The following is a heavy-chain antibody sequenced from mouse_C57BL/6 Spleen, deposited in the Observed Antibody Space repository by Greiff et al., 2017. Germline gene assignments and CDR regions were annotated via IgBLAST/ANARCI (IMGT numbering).Heavy chain of an antibody. J-gene: IGHJ1*03. V-gene: IGHV5-17*01. Sequence: EVQLVESGGGLVKPGGSLKLSCAASGFTFSDYGMHWVRQAPEKGLEWVAYISSGSSTIYYADTVKGRFTISRDNAKNTLFLQMTSLRSEDTAMYYCASNYVGYFDVWGTGTTVTVSS. CDR3: ASNYVGYFDV. CDR1: GFTFSDYG. CDR2: ISSGSSTI. D-gene: IGHD2-1*01.